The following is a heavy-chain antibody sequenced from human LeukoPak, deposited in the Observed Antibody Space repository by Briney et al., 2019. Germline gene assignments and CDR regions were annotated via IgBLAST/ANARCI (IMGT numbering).Heavy chain of an antibody. V-gene: IGHV3-23*01. Sequence: GGSLRLSCAASGFTFSSYAMSWVRQAPGKGLEWASAISGSGGSTSYTDSVKGRFTISRDNSKNTLYLQMNSLRAEDTAVYYCAKEGLHDYGVQYYFDYWGQGTLVTVSS. CDR1: GFTFSSYA. D-gene: IGHD4-17*01. J-gene: IGHJ4*02. CDR2: ISGSGGST. CDR3: AKEGLHDYGVQYYFDY.